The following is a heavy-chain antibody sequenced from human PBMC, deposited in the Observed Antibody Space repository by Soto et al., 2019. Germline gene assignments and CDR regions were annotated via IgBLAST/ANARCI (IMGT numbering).Heavy chain of an antibody. J-gene: IGHJ4*02. V-gene: IGHV3-33*01. CDR3: ARDTLHYDFWSGYIFDY. D-gene: IGHD3-3*01. CDR1: GFTFSSYG. CDR2: IWYDGSNK. Sequence: GGSLRLSCAASGFTFSSYGMHWVRQAPGKGLEWVAVIWYDGSNKYYADSVKDRFTISRDNSKNTLYLQMNSLRAEDTAVYYCARDTLHYDFWSGYIFDYWGQGTLVTVSS.